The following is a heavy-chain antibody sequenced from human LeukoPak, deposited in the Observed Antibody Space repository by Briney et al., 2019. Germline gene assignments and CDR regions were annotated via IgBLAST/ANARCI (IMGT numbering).Heavy chain of an antibody. J-gene: IGHJ3*02. V-gene: IGHV3-53*01. Sequence: GGSLRLSCAASGFTVSSTYMSWVRQAPGKGLEWVSVIYSGGSTYYADSVKGRFTISRDNSKNTLYLQMNSLRAEDTAVYYCARGAMVRTYAFDIWGQGTMVTVSS. CDR2: IYSGGST. CDR3: ARGAMVRTYAFDI. D-gene: IGHD3-10*01. CDR1: GFTVSSTY.